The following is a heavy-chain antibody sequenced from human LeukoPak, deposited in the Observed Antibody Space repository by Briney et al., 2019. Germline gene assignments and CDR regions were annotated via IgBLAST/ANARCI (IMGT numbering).Heavy chain of an antibody. D-gene: IGHD2-2*01. Sequence: GGSLRLSCAASGFTFSTYTMNWVRQAPGKGLEWESSISVSSSYIYYAGSVKGRFTISRDNAKNSLYPQMNSLRVEDTAVYFCTRDGKDCSSTSCSADYWGQGTLVTVSS. V-gene: IGHV3-21*01. CDR1: GFTFSTYT. CDR3: TRDGKDCSSTSCSADY. J-gene: IGHJ4*02. CDR2: ISVSSSYI.